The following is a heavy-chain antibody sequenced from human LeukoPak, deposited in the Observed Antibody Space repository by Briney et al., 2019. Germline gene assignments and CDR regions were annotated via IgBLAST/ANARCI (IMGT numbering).Heavy chain of an antibody. CDR1: GFTFSSFA. CDR2: IWYDGSNK. CDR3: ANILGASYSGFDYGDY. J-gene: IGHJ4*02. V-gene: IGHV3-30*02. Sequence: GGSLRLSCAASGFTFSSFAMHWVRQAPGKGLEWVAVIWYDGSNKYYADSVKGRFTISRDNSKNTLYLQMNSLRAEDTAVYCCANILGASYSGFDYGDYWGQGTLVTVSS. D-gene: IGHD5-12*01.